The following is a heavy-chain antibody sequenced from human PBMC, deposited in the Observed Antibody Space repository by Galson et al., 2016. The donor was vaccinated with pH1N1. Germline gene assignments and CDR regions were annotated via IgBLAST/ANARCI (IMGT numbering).Heavy chain of an antibody. J-gene: IGHJ4*02. V-gene: IGHV4-59*01. Sequence: SETLSLTCTVSGDSISRNYWSWIRQPPGKGLEWIGYIYYSGTTSYNPSLKSRITISVDSSQGQFSLKLTSVTAADTAVYYCARGGGDLDSWGQGTLVTVSS. CDR3: ARGGGDLDS. CDR1: GDSISRNY. CDR2: IYYSGTT. D-gene: IGHD2-21*02.